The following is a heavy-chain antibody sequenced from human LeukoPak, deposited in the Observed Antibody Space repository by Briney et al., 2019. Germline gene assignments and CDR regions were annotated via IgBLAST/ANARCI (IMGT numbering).Heavy chain of an antibody. V-gene: IGHV3-48*01. Sequence: PGGSLRLSCAASGFTFSSYRMNWVRQAPGKGLEWVSYISSSSSTIYYADSVKGRFTISRDNAKNSLYLQMNSLRAEDTAVYYCARDLWGEDYGDYLFDYWGQGTLVTVSS. J-gene: IGHJ4*02. D-gene: IGHD4-17*01. CDR2: ISSSSSTI. CDR3: ARDLWGEDYGDYLFDY. CDR1: GFTFSSYR.